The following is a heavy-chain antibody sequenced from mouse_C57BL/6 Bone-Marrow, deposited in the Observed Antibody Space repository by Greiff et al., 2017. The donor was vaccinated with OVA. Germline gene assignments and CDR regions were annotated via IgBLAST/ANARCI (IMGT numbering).Heavy chain of an antibody. CDR2: IRNKANGYTT. CDR1: GFTFTDYY. V-gene: IGHV7-3*01. D-gene: IGHD1-1*01. Sequence: DVMLVESGGGLVQPGGSLSLSCAASGFTFTDYYMSWVRQPPGKALEWLGFIRNKANGYTTEYSASVKGRFTISRDNSQSILYLQMNALRAEDSATYYCARYHYGSPLDYWGQGTTLTVSS. CDR3: ARYHYGSPLDY. J-gene: IGHJ2*01.